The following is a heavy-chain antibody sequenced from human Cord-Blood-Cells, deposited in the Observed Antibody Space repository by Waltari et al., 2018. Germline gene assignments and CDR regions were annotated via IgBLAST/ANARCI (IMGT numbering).Heavy chain of an antibody. CDR2: FDPEEGET. CDR1: GYTLTELS. V-gene: IGHV1-24*01. D-gene: IGHD3-22*01. CDR3: ATWLGDSSGYSLDY. Sequence: QVQLVQSGAEVKKPGASVKVSCKVSGYTLTELSMPWVRQAPGKGLEWMGGFDPEEGETIYAQKFQGRVTMTEDTSTDTAYMELSSLRSEDTAVYYCATWLGDSSGYSLDYWGQGTLVTVSS. J-gene: IGHJ4*02.